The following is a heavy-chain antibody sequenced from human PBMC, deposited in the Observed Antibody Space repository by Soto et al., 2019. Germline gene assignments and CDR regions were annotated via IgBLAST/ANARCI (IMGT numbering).Heavy chain of an antibody. CDR3: ARMGSSSPPYYYGMDV. D-gene: IGHD6-13*01. Sequence: SVKVSCKASGGTLSSYAISWVRQAPGQGLEWMGGIIPIFGTANYAQKFQGRVTITADKSTSTAYMELSSLRSEDTAVYYCARMGSSSPPYYYGMDVWGQGTTVTVSS. CDR1: GGTLSSYA. CDR2: IIPIFGTA. V-gene: IGHV1-69*06. J-gene: IGHJ6*02.